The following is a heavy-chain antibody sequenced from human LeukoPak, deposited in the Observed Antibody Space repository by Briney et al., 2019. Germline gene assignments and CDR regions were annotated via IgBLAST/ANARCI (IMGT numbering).Heavy chain of an antibody. V-gene: IGHV3-23*01. Sequence: GGSLRLSCAASGFTFSSYAMSWVRQAPGKGLEWVSAISGSGGSTYYADSVKGRFTISRDNSKNTLYLQMNSLRAEDTAVYYCAKAGRYYGSGSYYNPIDYWGQGTLVTVSS. J-gene: IGHJ4*02. CDR3: AKAGRYYGSGSYYNPIDY. D-gene: IGHD3-10*01. CDR1: GFTFSSYA. CDR2: ISGSGGST.